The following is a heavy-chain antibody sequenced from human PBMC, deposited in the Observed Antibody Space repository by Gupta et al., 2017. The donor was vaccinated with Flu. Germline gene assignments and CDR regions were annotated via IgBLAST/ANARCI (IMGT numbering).Heavy chain of an antibody. V-gene: IGHV3-49*04. CDR3: ARAPFYYATSGYYFDY. Sequence: EVQLAESGGGLVQPGRSLRPSCTASGFHFDDDAMTCVRQAPGKGLEWVGVIRSKAYGGTTDYAASVKGRFTISRDDSKSIAYLQMNSLKTEDTAMYYCARAPFYYATSGYYFDYWGQGTLVTVSS. D-gene: IGHD3-22*01. J-gene: IGHJ4*02. CDR2: IRSKAYGGTT. CDR1: GFHFDDDA.